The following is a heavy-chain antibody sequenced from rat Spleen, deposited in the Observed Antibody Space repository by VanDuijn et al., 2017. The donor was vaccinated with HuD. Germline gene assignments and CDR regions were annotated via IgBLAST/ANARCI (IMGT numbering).Heavy chain of an antibody. CDR2: ISYDGSST. Sequence: EVQLVESDGGLVQPGRSLKLSCAASGFTFSDYYMAWVRQAPTKGLEWVATISYDGSSTYYRDSVKGRFTISRDNAKSTLYLQMDSLRSEDTATYYCARVSAASYWYFDFWGPGTMVTVSS. V-gene: IGHV5-29*01. CDR3: ARVSAASYWYFDF. CDR1: GFTFSDYY. J-gene: IGHJ1*01. D-gene: IGHD1-2*01.